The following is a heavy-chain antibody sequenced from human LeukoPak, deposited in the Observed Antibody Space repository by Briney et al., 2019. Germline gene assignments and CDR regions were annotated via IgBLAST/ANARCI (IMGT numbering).Heavy chain of an antibody. V-gene: IGHV1-46*01. J-gene: IGHJ2*01. CDR2: INPSGGST. CDR1: GYTFTSYY. D-gene: IGHD3-3*01. CDR3: ARDRPVNDFWSGYFNWYFDL. Sequence: GASVKVSCKASGYTFTSYYMHWVRQAPGQGLEWMGIINPSGGSTSYAQKFQGRVTMTRDTSTSTVYMELSSLRSDDTAVYYCARDRPVNDFWSGYFNWYFDLWGRGTLVTVSS.